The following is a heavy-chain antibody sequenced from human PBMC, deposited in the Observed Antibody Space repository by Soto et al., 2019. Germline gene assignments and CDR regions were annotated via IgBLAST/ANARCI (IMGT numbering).Heavy chain of an antibody. CDR2: FDPEDGET. CDR1: GYTLTELS. V-gene: IGHV1-24*01. J-gene: IGHJ4*02. D-gene: IGHD6-13*01. Sequence: ASVKVSCKVSGYTLTELSMHWVRQAPGKGLEWMGGFDPEDGETIYAQKFQDRVTMTEDTSTDTAYMELSSLRSEDTAVYYCATETRGSSGWYGAYGYWGQGTLVTVS. CDR3: ATETRGSSGWYGAYGY.